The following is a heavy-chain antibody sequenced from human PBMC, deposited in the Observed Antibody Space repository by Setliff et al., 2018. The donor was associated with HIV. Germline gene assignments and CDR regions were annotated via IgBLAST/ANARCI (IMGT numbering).Heavy chain of an antibody. J-gene: IGHJ2*01. CDR2: INPKNGGT. CDR1: GYTFTDYY. D-gene: IGHD3-22*01. CDR3: ARESVISDAKIDF. Sequence: ASVKVSCKTSGYTFTDYYIHWVRQAPGQGLEWMGWINPKNGGTNYAQKFQGKVTMTRNTSISTAYVEVNRLTSDDTAMYYCARESVISDAKIDFWGRGTLVTVSS. V-gene: IGHV1-2*02.